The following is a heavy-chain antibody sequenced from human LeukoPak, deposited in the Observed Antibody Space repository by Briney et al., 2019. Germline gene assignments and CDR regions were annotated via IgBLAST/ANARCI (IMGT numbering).Heavy chain of an antibody. Sequence: GASVKVSCKASGYTFTSYYMHWVRQAPGQGLEWMGIINPSGGSTSYAQRFQGRVNMTRDTSTSTVYMELSSLRSEDTAVYYCASSTGGSYFLESWAQGTVVTVSS. CDR3: ASSTGGSYFLES. D-gene: IGHD1-26*01. CDR2: INPSGGST. CDR1: GYTFTSYY. V-gene: IGHV1-46*01. J-gene: IGHJ4*02.